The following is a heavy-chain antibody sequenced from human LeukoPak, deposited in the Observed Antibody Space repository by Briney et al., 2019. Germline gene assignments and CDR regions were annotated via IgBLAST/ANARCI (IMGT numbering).Heavy chain of an antibody. D-gene: IGHD6-13*01. Sequence: PGGSLRLSCAASGFTFSSYGMHWVRQAPGKGLEWVAFIRYDGSNKYYADSVKGRFTISRDNSKNTLYLQMNSLRAEDTAVYYCAKGSGYSSSPPYDYWGQGTLVTVSP. J-gene: IGHJ4*02. CDR1: GFTFSSYG. CDR2: IRYDGSNK. V-gene: IGHV3-30*02. CDR3: AKGSGYSSSPPYDY.